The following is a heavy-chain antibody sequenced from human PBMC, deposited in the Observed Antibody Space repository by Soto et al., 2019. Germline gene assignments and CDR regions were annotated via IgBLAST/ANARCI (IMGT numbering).Heavy chain of an antibody. CDR2: IYYSGST. D-gene: IGHD3-22*01. V-gene: IGHV4-59*01. J-gene: IGHJ6*02. CDR3: ARAVGSSGYYYHYYYGMDV. CDR1: GGSISSYH. Sequence: SETLSLTCTVSGGSISSYHWSWIRQPPGKGLEWIGYIYYSGSTNYNPSLKGRVTISVDTSKNQFSLKLSSVTAADTAVYCCARAVGSSGYYYHYYYGMDVWGQGTTVTVSS.